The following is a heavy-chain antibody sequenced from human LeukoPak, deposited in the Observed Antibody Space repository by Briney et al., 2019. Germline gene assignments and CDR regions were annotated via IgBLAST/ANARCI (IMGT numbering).Heavy chain of an antibody. Sequence: SETLSLTCAVYGGSFSGYYWSWIRQPPGKGLEWIGEINHSGSTNYNPSLKSRVIMSVNTSRNQFSLKLSSVTAADTAVYYCARAVTSSSSWYKWVNWFDPWGQGTLVTVSS. CDR1: GGSFSGYY. J-gene: IGHJ5*02. V-gene: IGHV4-34*01. CDR3: ARAVTSSSSWYKWVNWFDP. D-gene: IGHD6-13*01. CDR2: INHSGST.